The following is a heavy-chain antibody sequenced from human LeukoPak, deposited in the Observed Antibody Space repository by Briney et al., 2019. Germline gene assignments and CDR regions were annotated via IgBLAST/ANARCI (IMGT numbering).Heavy chain of an antibody. CDR3: AGPGYSSSWSAFDI. Sequence: GGSLRLSCAASGFTFSAYDMNWVRQAPGKGLEWVSHITSSGSTIYYADSVKGRFTIPRDNAKNSPYLQMNSLRAEDTAVYYCAGPGYSSSWSAFDIWGQGTMVTVSS. D-gene: IGHD6-13*01. V-gene: IGHV3-48*03. J-gene: IGHJ3*02. CDR1: GFTFSAYD. CDR2: ITSSGSTI.